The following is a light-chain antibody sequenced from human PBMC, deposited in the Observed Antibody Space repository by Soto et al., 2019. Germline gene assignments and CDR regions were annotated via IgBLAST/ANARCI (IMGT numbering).Light chain of an antibody. CDR2: DVS. Sequence: QSVLTQPASVSGSPGQSITISCTGTSSDVGSYNYVSWYQQHPGKAPKLMIYDVSNRPSGVSNRFSGSKSGNTASLTISGLQAEDEADYYCSSYTSSSTLVLFGGGTKLTVL. CDR3: SSYTSSSTLVL. CDR1: SSDVGSYNY. V-gene: IGLV2-14*03. J-gene: IGLJ2*01.